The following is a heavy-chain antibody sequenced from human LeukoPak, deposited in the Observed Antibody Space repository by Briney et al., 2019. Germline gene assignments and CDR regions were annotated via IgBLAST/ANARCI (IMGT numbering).Heavy chain of an antibody. D-gene: IGHD4-17*01. CDR3: ARDGAVTNGRYFDY. CDR2: ISSSSSYI. J-gene: IGHJ4*02. V-gene: IGHV3-21*01. Sequence: PGGSLRLSCAASGFTFSTYSMNWVRQAPGKGLEWVSSISSSSSYIYYGDSVKGRFTISRDNAKNSLYLQMNSLRAEDTAVNYCARDGAVTNGRYFDYWGQGTLVTVSS. CDR1: GFTFSTYS.